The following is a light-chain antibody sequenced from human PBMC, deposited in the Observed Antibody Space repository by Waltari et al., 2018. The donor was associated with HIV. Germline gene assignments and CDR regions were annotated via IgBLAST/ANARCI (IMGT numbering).Light chain of an antibody. CDR3: QQYYSSPLT. J-gene: IGKJ4*01. CDR1: RSLLYTNKNY. Sequence: DVVMTQSPDSQAVSLGERATIHCKHGRSLLYTNKNYLAWYQQKPGQPPKLLISWASTRESGVPDRFSGSGSGTDFTLTITSLQAQDVAVYYCQQYYSSPLTFGGGTKVEIK. V-gene: IGKV4-1*01. CDR2: WAS.